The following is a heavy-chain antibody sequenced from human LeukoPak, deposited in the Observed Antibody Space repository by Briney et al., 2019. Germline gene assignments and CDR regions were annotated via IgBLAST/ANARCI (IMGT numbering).Heavy chain of an antibody. CDR2: ITAGGGST. J-gene: IGHJ4*02. CDR3: AKDIPGITIFGALHY. V-gene: IGHV3-23*01. CDR1: GFTFSDCA. Sequence: PGGSLRLSCAASGFTFSDCAMSWLRQAPGKGLEWVSTITAGGGSTYYGDSVKGRFTISRDNSKNTLYLELNSLRADDTAVYYCAKDIPGITIFGALHYWGQGALVTVS. D-gene: IGHD3-3*01.